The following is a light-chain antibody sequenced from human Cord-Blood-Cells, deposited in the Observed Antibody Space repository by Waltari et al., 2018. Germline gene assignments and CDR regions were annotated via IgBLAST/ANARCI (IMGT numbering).Light chain of an antibody. CDR1: QSVLYSSNNKNY. CDR3: QQYYSTPPT. Sequence: DIVMTQSPDSLAVSLGERDTINCKSSQSVLYSSNNKNYLAWYQQKPGQPPKLIIYWASTRESGVPDRFSGSGSGTDFTLTISSLQAEDVAVYYCQQYYSTPPTFGQGTKVEIK. J-gene: IGKJ1*01. CDR2: WAS. V-gene: IGKV4-1*01.